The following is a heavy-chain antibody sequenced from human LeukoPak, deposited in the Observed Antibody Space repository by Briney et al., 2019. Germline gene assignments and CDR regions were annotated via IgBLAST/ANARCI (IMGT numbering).Heavy chain of an antibody. CDR3: ARDLRGSSYFDC. D-gene: IGHD1-26*01. V-gene: IGHV4-4*07. Sequence: PSETLSLTCTVSGGSISSYYWSWIRQPAGKGLEWIGRIYAIGSTNYNPSLKSRVTMSVDTSKNQFSLKLSYVTAADTAVYYCARDLRGSSYFDCWGQGTLVTVSS. CDR1: GGSISSYY. J-gene: IGHJ4*02. CDR2: IYAIGST.